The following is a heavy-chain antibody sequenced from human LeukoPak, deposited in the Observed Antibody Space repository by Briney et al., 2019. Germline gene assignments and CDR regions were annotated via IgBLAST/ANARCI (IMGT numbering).Heavy chain of an antibody. J-gene: IGHJ4*02. CDR3: ARGRPHGNDY. CDR1: GFTFSSYW. Sequence: GGSLRLSCAASGFTFSSYWMNWVRQAPGKGLVWVSRITSDGSSTTYADSVKGRFSISRDNAKNTLYLQMNSLRVEDTAVYYCARGRPHGNDYWGQGTLVTVSS. CDR2: ITSDGSST. D-gene: IGHD4-23*01. V-gene: IGHV3-74*01.